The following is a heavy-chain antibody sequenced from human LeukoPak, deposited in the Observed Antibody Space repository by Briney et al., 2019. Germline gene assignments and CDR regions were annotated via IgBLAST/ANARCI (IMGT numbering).Heavy chain of an antibody. CDR3: ARGTRRSSWPYYYYYYYMDV. J-gene: IGHJ6*03. D-gene: IGHD6-13*01. Sequence: ASVKVSCKASGYTFTSYGISWVRQATGQGLEWMGWMNPNSGNTGYAQKFQGRVTITRNTSISTAYMELSSLRSEDTAVYYCARGTRRSSWPYYYYYYYMDVWGKGTTVTVSS. CDR2: MNPNSGNT. CDR1: GYTFTSYG. V-gene: IGHV1-8*03.